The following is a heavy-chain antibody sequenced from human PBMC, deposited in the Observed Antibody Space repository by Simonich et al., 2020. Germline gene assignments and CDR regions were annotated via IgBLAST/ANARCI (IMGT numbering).Heavy chain of an antibody. J-gene: IGHJ5*02. CDR1: GYTFTSYD. V-gene: IGHV1-8*03. CDR2: MNPNSGNT. D-gene: IGHD2-2*01. Sequence: QVQLVQSGAEVQKPGASVKVSCKASGYTFTSYDINWVRQATGQGLEWREWMNPNSGNTGNEQKFQGRVTITRNTAISTAYMELSSLRSEDTAVYYCARARYCSSTSCYNWFDPWGQGTLVTVSS. CDR3: ARARYCSSTSCYNWFDP.